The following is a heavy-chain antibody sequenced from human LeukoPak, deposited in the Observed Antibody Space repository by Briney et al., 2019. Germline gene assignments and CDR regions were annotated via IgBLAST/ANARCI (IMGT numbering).Heavy chain of an antibody. J-gene: IGHJ4*02. CDR2: IHPGDSNI. Sequence: GESLKIFCQCSGYSSPRDWIAWVRQPPGKGLEWRGIIHPGDSNIVYSPFLQAQVTISADRSISTTYLQWDSLKASDTAMYYCARLTYYDPTHYFDYWGQGTLVSVSS. CDR1: GYSSPRDW. D-gene: IGHD3-22*01. V-gene: IGHV5-51*01. CDR3: ARLTYYDPTHYFDY.